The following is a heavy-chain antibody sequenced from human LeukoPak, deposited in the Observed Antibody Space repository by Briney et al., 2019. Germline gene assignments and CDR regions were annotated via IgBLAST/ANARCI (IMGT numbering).Heavy chain of an antibody. CDR1: GASISGNNYW. Sequence: SETLSLTCTVSGASISGNNYWWNWIRQPAGKGLEWIGRVYTGSANYNPSLKSRVDISVDTSKNHFSLKLTSVTAADTAVYYCASLGSRDFWGQGTLVTVSS. CDR3: ASLGSRDF. V-gene: IGHV4-61*02. J-gene: IGHJ4*02. D-gene: IGHD3-10*01. CDR2: VYTGSA.